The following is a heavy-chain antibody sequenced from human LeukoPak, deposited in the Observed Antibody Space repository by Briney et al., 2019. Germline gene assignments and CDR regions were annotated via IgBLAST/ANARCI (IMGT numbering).Heavy chain of an antibody. Sequence: SETLSLTCTVSGGSISSYYWSWIRQPPGKGLEWIGYIYYSGSTNYNPSLKSRVTISVDTSKNQFSLKLSSVTAADTAVYYCARLRGVQTVSYWYFDLWGRGTLVTVSS. CDR1: GGSISSYY. CDR3: ARLRGVQTVSYWYFDL. J-gene: IGHJ2*01. CDR2: IYYSGST. V-gene: IGHV4-59*01. D-gene: IGHD1-1*01.